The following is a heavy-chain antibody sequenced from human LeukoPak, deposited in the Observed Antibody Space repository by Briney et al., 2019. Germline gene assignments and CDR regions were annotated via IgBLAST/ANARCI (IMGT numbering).Heavy chain of an antibody. CDR2: IYYSGST. CDR3: ARPGSSSWGDFDY. D-gene: IGHD6-13*01. V-gene: IGHV4-39*01. CDR1: GGSISSSSYY. J-gene: IGHJ4*02. Sequence: SETLSLTCTVSGGSISSSSYYWGWLRQPPGKGLEWIGSIYYSGSTYYNPSLKSRVTISVDTSKNQFSLKLSSVTAADTAVYYCARPGSSSWGDFDYWGQGTLVTVSS.